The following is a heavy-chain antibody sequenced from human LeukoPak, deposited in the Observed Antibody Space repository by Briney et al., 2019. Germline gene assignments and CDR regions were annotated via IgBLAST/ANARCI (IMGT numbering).Heavy chain of an antibody. CDR1: GFTFSDAW. V-gene: IGHV3-15*01. CDR3: ATDGISEETATDY. D-gene: IGHD5-18*01. CDR2: IKSKSDGGTT. Sequence: GGSLRLSCAASGFTFSDAWMSWVRQAPGKGLEWVGRIKSKSDGGTTDYAAPVKGRFIISRDDSKNTLYLQMNSPKTEDTAVYFCATDGISEETATDYWGQGTLVTVSS. J-gene: IGHJ4*02.